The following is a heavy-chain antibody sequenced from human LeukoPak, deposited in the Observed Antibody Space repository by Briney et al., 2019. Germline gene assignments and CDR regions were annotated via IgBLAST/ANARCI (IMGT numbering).Heavy chain of an antibody. CDR3: ARGSMYDILTGYQQHFDY. D-gene: IGHD3-9*01. CDR1: GYSISSGYY. V-gene: IGHV4-38-2*02. Sequence: SETLSLTCTVSGYSISSGYYWGWVRQPPGKGLEWIGSIYHSGSTYYNPSLKSRVTISVDTSKNQFSLKLSSVTAADTAVYYCARGSMYDILTGYQQHFDYWGQGTLVTVSS. CDR2: IYHSGST. J-gene: IGHJ4*02.